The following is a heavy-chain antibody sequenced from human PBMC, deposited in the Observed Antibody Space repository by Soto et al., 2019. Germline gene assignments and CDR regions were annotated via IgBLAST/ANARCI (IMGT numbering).Heavy chain of an antibody. Sequence: LRLSCAASGFTFSSYAMSGVRQAPGTGLEWVSAMSGSGGSTYYADSVKGRFTISRDNSKNTLYLQMNSLRAEDTAVYYCAKRGGSGSYSCFDYWGQGTMVTVSS. CDR2: MSGSGGST. CDR3: AKRGGSGSYSCFDY. J-gene: IGHJ4*02. V-gene: IGHV3-23*01. D-gene: IGHD3-10*01. CDR1: GFTFSSYA.